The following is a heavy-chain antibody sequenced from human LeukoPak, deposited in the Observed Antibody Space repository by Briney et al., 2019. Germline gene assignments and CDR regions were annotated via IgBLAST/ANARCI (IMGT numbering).Heavy chain of an antibody. J-gene: IGHJ4*02. V-gene: IGHV2-5*01. CDR2: IYWNDDK. CDR1: GFSLSTSGVG. CDR3: AHGIAVAGTFYSFDY. Sequence: SGPTLVNPTQPLTLTFTFSGFSLSTSGVGVGWIRQPPEKALEWLALIYWNDDKRYSPSLKSRLTITKDTSKNQVVLTMTNMDPVDTATYYCAHGIAVAGTFYSFDYWGQGTLVTVSS. D-gene: IGHD6-19*01.